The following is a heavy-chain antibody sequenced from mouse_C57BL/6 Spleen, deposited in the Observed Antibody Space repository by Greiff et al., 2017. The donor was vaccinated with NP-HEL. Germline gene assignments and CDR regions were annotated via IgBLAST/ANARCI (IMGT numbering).Heavy chain of an antibody. D-gene: IGHD1-1*01. CDR1: GYTFTSYW. CDR2: INPSNGGT. J-gene: IGHJ4*01. Sequence: QVQLQQPGTELVKPGASVKLSCKASGYTFTSYWMHWVKQRPGQGLEWIGNINPSNGGTNYNEKFKSKATLTVDKSSSTAYMQLSSLTSEDSAVYYCAREGIYYGSSYDAMDYWGQGTSVTVSS. CDR3: AREGIYYGSSYDAMDY. V-gene: IGHV1-53*01.